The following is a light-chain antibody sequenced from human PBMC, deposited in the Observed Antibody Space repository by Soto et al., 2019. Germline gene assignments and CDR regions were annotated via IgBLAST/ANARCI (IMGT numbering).Light chain of an antibody. CDR2: KAS. J-gene: IGKJ1*01. V-gene: IGKV1-5*03. Sequence: DIQMTQSPSTLSASVGDRVTITCRASQSISSWLAWYQQKPGKAPNLLIYKASNLESGVPSRFSGSGSGTEFILTISSLQPDDFATYYCQQYNDYPWTFGQVTKVEIK. CDR3: QQYNDYPWT. CDR1: QSISSW.